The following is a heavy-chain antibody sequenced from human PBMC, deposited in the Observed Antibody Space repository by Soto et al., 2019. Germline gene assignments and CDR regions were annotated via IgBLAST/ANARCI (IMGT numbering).Heavy chain of an antibody. Sequence: GASVKVSCKASGYSFTSLDINWVRQTAGQGLEWMGWMQPSTGRTGYAQKFQGRVTMTRDNSINTAYMELTTLTSDDTAFYYCARGVSEGVDYWGQGTPVTVSS. V-gene: IGHV1-8*01. D-gene: IGHD1-26*01. CDR3: ARGVSEGVDY. CDR2: MQPSTGRT. J-gene: IGHJ4*02. CDR1: GYSFTSLD.